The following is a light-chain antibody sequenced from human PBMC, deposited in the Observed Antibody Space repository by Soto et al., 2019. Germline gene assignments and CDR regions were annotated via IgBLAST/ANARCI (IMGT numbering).Light chain of an antibody. V-gene: IGLV3-21*04. CDR1: NIGGKG. Sequence: SSELTQPPAVSVVPGKTARITCGGNNIGGKGVHWYQQKPGQAPVLVIDYDSDRPSGIPERISGSNSGNTATLTISRVEAGDEADYYCQVWDSGSDHVVFGGGTKVTVL. CDR3: QVWDSGSDHVV. CDR2: YDS. J-gene: IGLJ3*02.